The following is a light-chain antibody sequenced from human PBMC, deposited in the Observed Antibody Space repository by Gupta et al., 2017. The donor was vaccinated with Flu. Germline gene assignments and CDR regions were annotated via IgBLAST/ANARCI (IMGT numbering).Light chain of an antibody. V-gene: IGKV1-5*03. CDR2: KAS. Sequence: DIQMTQSPSTLSASVGDRVTITCRASQRISNWLAWYQQKPGKAPKVLIYKASSLESGVPSRFSGSGSGTEFTLTSSSLQPDDFANYYCQQDSTWLTFGGGTKVEIK. J-gene: IGKJ4*01. CDR1: QRISNW. CDR3: QQDSTWLT.